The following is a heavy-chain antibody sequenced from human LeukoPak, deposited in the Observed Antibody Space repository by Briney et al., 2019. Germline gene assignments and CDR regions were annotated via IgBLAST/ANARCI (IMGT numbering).Heavy chain of an antibody. J-gene: IGHJ6*02. V-gene: IGHV3-53*04. CDR3: ARGSGYDCMDV. CDR1: GFTVSSNY. Sequence: GGSLRLSCAASGFTVSSNYMSCVRQAPGKGLEWVSVIYSGGSTYYADSVKCRFTICRHNSKTTLYLQMNSLRAEDTAVYYCARGSGYDCMDVRGQGTTVTVSS. D-gene: IGHD5-12*01. CDR2: IYSGGST.